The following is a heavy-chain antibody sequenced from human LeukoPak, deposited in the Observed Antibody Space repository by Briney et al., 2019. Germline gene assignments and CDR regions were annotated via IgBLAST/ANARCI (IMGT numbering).Heavy chain of an antibody. V-gene: IGHV4-4*09. D-gene: IGHD6-13*01. CDR3: ARLRSSSSVGYYYMDV. J-gene: IGHJ6*03. CDR1: GGSISSYY. CDR2: IYTSGST. Sequence: SETLSLNCTVSGGSISSYYWSWIRQLPGKGLEWIGYIYTSGSTNYNPSLKSRVTISVDTSKNQFSLKLSSVTAADTAVYYCARLRSSSSVGYYYMDVWGKGTTVTVSS.